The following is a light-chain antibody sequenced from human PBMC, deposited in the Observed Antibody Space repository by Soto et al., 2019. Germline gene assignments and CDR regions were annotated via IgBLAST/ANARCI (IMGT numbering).Light chain of an antibody. CDR3: TSYTPSSTFV. J-gene: IGLJ1*01. CDR2: AVS. Sequence: QSALTQPASVSGSPGQSITISCTGTSSDVGNYDYVSWYQQYPGKAPKLMIYAVSRRPSGVSNRFAGSKSGNTASLTISGLHAEDEADYYCTSYTPSSTFVFGTGTKVTVL. V-gene: IGLV2-14*03. CDR1: SSDVGNYDY.